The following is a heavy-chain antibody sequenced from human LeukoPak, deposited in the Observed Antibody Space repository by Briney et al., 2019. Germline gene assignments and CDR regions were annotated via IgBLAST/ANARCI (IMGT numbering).Heavy chain of an antibody. D-gene: IGHD2-2*01. CDR1: GFTFSSYA. Sequence: GGSLRLSCAASGFTFSSYAMHWVRQAPGKGLEYVSAISSNGGSTYYANSVKGRFTIARDNSKNTLYLQMGSLRAEDMAVYYCARDGLDCSSTSCYGDYWGQGTLVTVSS. V-gene: IGHV3-64*01. CDR2: ISSNGGST. J-gene: IGHJ4*02. CDR3: ARDGLDCSSTSCYGDY.